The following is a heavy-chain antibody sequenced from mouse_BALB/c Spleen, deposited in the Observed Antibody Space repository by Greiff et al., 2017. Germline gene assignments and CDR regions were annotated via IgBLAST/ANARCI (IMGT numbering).Heavy chain of an antibody. CDR2: ISYSGST. Sequence: EVKLQESGPGLVKPSQSLSLTCSVTGYSITSDYAWNWIRQFPGNKLEWMGYISYSGSTSYNPSLKSRISITRDTSKNQFFLQLNSVTTEDTATYYCARSDRYDAMDYWGQGTSVTVSS. D-gene: IGHD2-14*01. V-gene: IGHV3-2*02. CDR1: GYSITSDYA. J-gene: IGHJ4*01. CDR3: ARSDRYDAMDY.